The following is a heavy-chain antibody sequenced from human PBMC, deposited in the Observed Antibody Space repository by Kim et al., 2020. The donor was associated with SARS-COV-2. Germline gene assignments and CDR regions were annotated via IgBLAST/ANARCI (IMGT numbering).Heavy chain of an antibody. Sequence: SETLSLTCAVYGGSFSGYYWSWIRQPPGKGLEWIGEINHSGSTNYNPSLKSRVTISVDTSKNQFSLKLSSVTAADTAVYYCARQELTTVTGGYFEYWGQGTLVPVSS. V-gene: IGHV4-34*01. D-gene: IGHD4-17*01. CDR3: ARQELTTVTGGYFEY. CDR1: GGSFSGYY. CDR2: INHSGST. J-gene: IGHJ4*02.